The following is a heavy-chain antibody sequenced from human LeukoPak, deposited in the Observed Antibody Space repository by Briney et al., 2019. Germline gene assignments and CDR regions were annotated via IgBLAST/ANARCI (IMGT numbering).Heavy chain of an antibody. V-gene: IGHV3-11*01. CDR2: ISGSGHDI. CDR1: GFSFSDSY. J-gene: IGHJ4*01. CDR3: STDPRLLIY. Sequence: GGSLRLSCVVSGFSFSDSYMTWIRQTPGKGLESLAYISGSGHDIYYTDSVKGRFTISRDNAKDSLYLQMNGLRPEDTALHYCSTDPRLLIYWGHGTLVTVSS. D-gene: IGHD2-8*01.